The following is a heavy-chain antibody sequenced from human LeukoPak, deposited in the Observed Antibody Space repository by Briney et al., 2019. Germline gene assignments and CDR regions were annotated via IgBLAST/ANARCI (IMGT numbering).Heavy chain of an antibody. D-gene: IGHD6-13*01. CDR2: INPSGGST. J-gene: IGHJ6*02. Sequence: GASVKASCKASGYTFTSYYMHWVRQAPGQGLGWMGIINPSGGSTSYAQKFQGRVTMTRDKSTSTVYMELSSSRSEDTAVYYCARGSQMEQQLVQYYYYGMGVWGQGTTVTVSS. CDR3: ARGSQMEQQLVQYYYYGMGV. CDR1: GYTFTSYY. V-gene: IGHV1-46*01.